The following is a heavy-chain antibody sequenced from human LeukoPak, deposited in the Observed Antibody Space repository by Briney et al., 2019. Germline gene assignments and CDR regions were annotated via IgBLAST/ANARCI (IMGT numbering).Heavy chain of an antibody. Sequence: GGSLRLSCAASGFTFSSYAMHWVRQAPGKGLEWVAVISYDGSNKYYADSVKGRFTISRDNSKNTPYLQMNSLRAEDTAVYYCARVKEAYSSGWYHYFDYWGQGALVTVSS. V-gene: IGHV3-30*04. CDR1: GFTFSSYA. CDR3: ARVKEAYSSGWYHYFDY. J-gene: IGHJ4*02. D-gene: IGHD6-19*01. CDR2: ISYDGSNK.